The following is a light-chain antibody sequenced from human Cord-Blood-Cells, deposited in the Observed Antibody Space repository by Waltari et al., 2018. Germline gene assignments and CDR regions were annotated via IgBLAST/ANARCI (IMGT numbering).Light chain of an antibody. J-gene: IGKJ2*01. V-gene: IGKV2-29*02. CDR1: QSLLHRDGNTY. CDR2: EAS. Sequence: SLMTQTPLSLSVTPGQPASISCKSSQSLLHRDGNTYLNWYLQKPGQSPQLLIYEASSLFCGVPARFSGSGSGTDFTLKISSVQPEDVAAYYCMQGNHLPRTFGQGTKLEIK. CDR3: MQGNHLPRT.